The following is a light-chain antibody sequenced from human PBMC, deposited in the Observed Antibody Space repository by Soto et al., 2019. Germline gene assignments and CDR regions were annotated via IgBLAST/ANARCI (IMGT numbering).Light chain of an antibody. CDR1: QSVSNNY. V-gene: IGKV3-20*01. CDR2: GAS. J-gene: IGKJ1*01. CDR3: QQYGTPPQT. Sequence: VLTQSPGTLSLSPGERATLSCGASQSVSNNYLAWYQQKPGQGPRLLIYGASSRATGIPDRFSGSGSGTDFTLTISRLEPEDFAVYYCQQYGTPPQTFGQGTQVDIK.